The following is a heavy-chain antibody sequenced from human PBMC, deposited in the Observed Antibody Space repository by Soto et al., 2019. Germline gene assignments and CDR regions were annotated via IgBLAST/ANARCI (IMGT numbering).Heavy chain of an antibody. J-gene: IGHJ5*02. V-gene: IGHV6-1*01. Sequence: QTLSLTCAISGDSVSSNSAAWNWIRQSPSRGLEWLGRTYYRSKWYNDYAVSVKSRITINPDTSKNQFSLQLNSVTPEDTAVYYCARVTTDIVVVPAAIHNWFDPWGQGTLVTVSS. CDR3: ARVTTDIVVVPAAIHNWFDP. CDR2: TYYRSKWYN. CDR1: GDSVSSNSAA. D-gene: IGHD2-2*01.